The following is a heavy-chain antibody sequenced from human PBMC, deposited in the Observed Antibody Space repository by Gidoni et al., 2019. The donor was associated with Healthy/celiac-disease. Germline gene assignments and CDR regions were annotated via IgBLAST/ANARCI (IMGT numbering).Heavy chain of an antibody. D-gene: IGHD3-10*01. J-gene: IGHJ5*02. CDR2: INPNSGGT. CDR3: ARETISYYYGSGSFHWFDP. Sequence: QVQLVQSGAEVKKPGASAKVSCKASGYTFTGYYIHWVRQAPGQGLEWMGRINPNSGGTNYAQKFQGRVTMTRDTSISTAYMELSRLRSDDTAVYYCARETISYYYGSGSFHWFDPWGQGTLVTVSS. CDR1: GYTFTGYY. V-gene: IGHV1-2*06.